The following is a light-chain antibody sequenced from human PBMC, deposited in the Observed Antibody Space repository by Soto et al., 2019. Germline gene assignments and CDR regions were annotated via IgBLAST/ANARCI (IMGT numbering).Light chain of an antibody. V-gene: IGKV3-15*01. CDR3: QQYDLWPLT. CDR1: QSVNSS. CDR2: DSS. Sequence: EIVMTQSPATLSLSPGERATLSCRPDQSVNSSLAWYQQKPGQAPRLLIYDSSTRATGIPARFSGSRSGTLFTLTITSLQSEDFAVYYCQQYDLWPLTFGGGTKVEIK. J-gene: IGKJ4*01.